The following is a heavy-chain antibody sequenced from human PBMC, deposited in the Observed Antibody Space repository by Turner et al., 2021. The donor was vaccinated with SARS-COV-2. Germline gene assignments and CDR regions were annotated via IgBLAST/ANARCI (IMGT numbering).Heavy chain of an antibody. D-gene: IGHD6-13*01. CDR3: AKDALPAAGKHNSYFDY. CDR2: ISYDGSEK. V-gene: IGHV3-30*18. CDR1: GFTFSSYG. Sequence: QVQLVQSGGGVVQPGRSLRLSCAASGFTFSSYGIHWVRQAPGKGLELAAVISYDGSEKYYADSVKGRFTISRDNSKNTLYLQMSSLRPDDTAVYYCAKDALPAAGKHNSYFDYWCQGTLVTVSS. J-gene: IGHJ4*02.